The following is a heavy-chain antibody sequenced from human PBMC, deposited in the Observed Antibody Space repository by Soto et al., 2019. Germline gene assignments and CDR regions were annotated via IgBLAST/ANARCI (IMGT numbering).Heavy chain of an antibody. CDR2: INPNSGGT. D-gene: IGHD3-22*01. CDR1: GYTFTGYY. Sequence: AASVKVSCKASGYTFTGYYMHWVRQSPGQGLEWMGWINPNSGGTNYAQKFQGRVTMTRDTSISTAYMELSRLRSDDTAVYYCARAAMDYYDSSGYHHFDYWGQGTLVTVSS. J-gene: IGHJ4*02. V-gene: IGHV1-2*02. CDR3: ARAAMDYYDSSGYHHFDY.